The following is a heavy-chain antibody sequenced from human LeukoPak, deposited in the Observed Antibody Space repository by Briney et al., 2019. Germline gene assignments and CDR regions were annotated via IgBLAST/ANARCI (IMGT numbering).Heavy chain of an antibody. CDR2: MNPNSGNT. CDR1: GYTFTSYD. J-gene: IGHJ4*02. D-gene: IGHD6-6*01. V-gene: IGHV1-8*03. CDR3: ARGLNSRGYGSSIVWTY. Sequence: ASVKVSCKASGYTFTSYDINWVRQATGQGLEWMGWMNPNSGNTGYAQKFQGRVTITRNTSISTAYMELSSLRSEDTAVYYCARGLNSRGYGSSIVWTYWGQGTLVTVSS.